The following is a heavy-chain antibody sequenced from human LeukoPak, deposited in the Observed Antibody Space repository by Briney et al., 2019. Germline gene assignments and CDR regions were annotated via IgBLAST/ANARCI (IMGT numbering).Heavy chain of an antibody. CDR2: IFFTGTT. CDR1: GASISSNNW. Sequence: SETLSLTCAVSGASISSNNWWSWVRQPPGKGLEWIGEIFFTGTTTYNPSLKSRVSMSLDKSKNQFSLNLTSVTAADTAIYYCARVYCISNSCYLHYWPQGPLVTVSS. D-gene: IGHD2-2*01. CDR3: ARVYCISNSCYLHY. V-gene: IGHV4-4*02. J-gene: IGHJ4*02.